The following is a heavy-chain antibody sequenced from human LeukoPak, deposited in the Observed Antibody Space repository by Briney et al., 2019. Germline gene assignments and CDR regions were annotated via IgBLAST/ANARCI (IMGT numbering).Heavy chain of an antibody. CDR2: ISGSGGST. Sequence: GGSLRLSCAASGFTFSSYAMSWVRQAPGKGLEWVSAISGSGGSTYYADSVKGRFTIPRDNSKNTLYLQMNSRRAEDTAVYYCAKRDSSGYHWFDPSGQGTLVTVSS. D-gene: IGHD3-22*01. V-gene: IGHV3-23*01. CDR1: GFTFSSYA. J-gene: IGHJ5*02. CDR3: AKRDSSGYHWFDP.